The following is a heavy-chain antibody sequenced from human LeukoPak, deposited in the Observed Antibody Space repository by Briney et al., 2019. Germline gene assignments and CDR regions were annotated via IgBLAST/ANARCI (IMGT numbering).Heavy chain of an antibody. Sequence: GGTLRLSCAASGFTFSSYGISWVRQAPGKGLEWVTGINGSGGRTYYADSVKDRFTISRDNSKNTLYLQMNSLRAEDTAVYYCAELGITMIGGVWGKGTTVTISS. CDR1: GFTFSSYG. J-gene: IGHJ6*04. V-gene: IGHV3-23*01. CDR2: INGSGGRT. D-gene: IGHD3-10*02. CDR3: AELGITMIGGV.